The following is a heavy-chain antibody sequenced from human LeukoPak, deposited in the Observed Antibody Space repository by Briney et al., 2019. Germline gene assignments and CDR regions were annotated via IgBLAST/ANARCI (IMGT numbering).Heavy chain of an antibody. D-gene: IGHD6-19*01. CDR1: GFTFSSYG. CDR3: ARSAYSSGWYWRAFDI. CDR2: IRYDGSNK. J-gene: IGHJ3*02. Sequence: PGGSLRLSCAASGFTFSSYGMHWVRQAPGKGLEWVAFIRYDGSNKYYADSVKGRFTISRDNSKNTLYLQMNSLRAEDTAVYYCARSAYSSGWYWRAFDIWGQGTMVTVSS. V-gene: IGHV3-30*02.